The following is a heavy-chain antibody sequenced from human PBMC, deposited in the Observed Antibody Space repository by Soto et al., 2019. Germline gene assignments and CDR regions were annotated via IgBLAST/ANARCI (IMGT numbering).Heavy chain of an antibody. CDR2: INHSGST. CDR1: GGSFSGYY. D-gene: IGHD1-26*01. V-gene: IGHV4-34*01. J-gene: IGHJ5*02. Sequence: SETLSLTCAVYGGSFSGYYWSWIRQPPGKGLEWIGEINHSGSTNYNPSLKSRVTISVDTSKNQFSLKLSSVTAADTAVYYCARAFYGGATRWSWFDPWGQGTLVTGSS. CDR3: ARAFYGGATRWSWFDP.